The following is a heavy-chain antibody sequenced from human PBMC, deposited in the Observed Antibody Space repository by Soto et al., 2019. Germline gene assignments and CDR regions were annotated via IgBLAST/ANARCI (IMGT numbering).Heavy chain of an antibody. D-gene: IGHD3-22*01. J-gene: IGHJ4*02. Sequence: SVKVSCKASGGTFSSYAISWVRQAPGQGLEWMGGIIPIFGTANYAQKFQGRVTITADKSTSTAYMELSSLRSEDTAVYYCARLPYYYDSSANDYWGQGTLVTVSS. V-gene: IGHV1-69*06. CDR2: IIPIFGTA. CDR3: ARLPYYYDSSANDY. CDR1: GGTFSSYA.